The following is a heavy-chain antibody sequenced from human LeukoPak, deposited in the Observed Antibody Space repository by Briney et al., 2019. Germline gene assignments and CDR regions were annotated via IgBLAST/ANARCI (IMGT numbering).Heavy chain of an antibody. CDR1: GGSISRYY. CDR3: ARHRYCNSSSCYAFDY. Sequence: SETLSLTCTVSGGSISRYYWSWMRQPPGERREWIGYIYYSGSTKYNPSLKSRVTISVDTSKNQFSLKLTSVTAADAAVYYCARHRYCNSSSCYAFDYWGQGTLVTVSS. D-gene: IGHD2-2*01. CDR2: IYYSGST. J-gene: IGHJ4*02. V-gene: IGHV4-59*08.